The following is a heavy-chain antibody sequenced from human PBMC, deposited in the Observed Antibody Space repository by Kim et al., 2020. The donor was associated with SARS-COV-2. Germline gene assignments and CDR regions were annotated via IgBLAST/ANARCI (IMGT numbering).Heavy chain of an antibody. Sequence: SVKVSCKASGGTFSSYAISWVRQAPGQGLEWMGGIIPIFGTANYAQKFQGRVTITADESTSTAYMELSSLRSEDTAVYYCARVEGEYCSSTSCKILDYWGQGTLVTVSS. CDR3: ARVEGEYCSSTSCKILDY. D-gene: IGHD2-2*01. V-gene: IGHV1-69*13. CDR2: IIPIFGTA. J-gene: IGHJ4*02. CDR1: GGTFSSYA.